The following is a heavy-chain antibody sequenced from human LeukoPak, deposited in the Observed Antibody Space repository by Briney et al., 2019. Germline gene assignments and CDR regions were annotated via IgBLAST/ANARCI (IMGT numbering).Heavy chain of an antibody. J-gene: IGHJ3*02. Sequence: PGGSLRLSCAASGFTFSSYGMHWVRQAPGKGLEWVAFIRYDGSNKYYADSVKGRFTISRDNSKNTLYLQMNSLRAEDTAVYYCAKGQVPAARSTDAFDIWGQGTMVTVSS. D-gene: IGHD2-2*01. V-gene: IGHV3-30*02. CDR3: AKGQVPAARSTDAFDI. CDR2: IRYDGSNK. CDR1: GFTFSSYG.